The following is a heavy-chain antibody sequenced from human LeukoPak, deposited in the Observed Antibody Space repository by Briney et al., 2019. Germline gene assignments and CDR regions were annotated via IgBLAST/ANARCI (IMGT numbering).Heavy chain of an antibody. CDR1: GFRSDDYA. CDR2: ITSGTTYI. CDR3: ARWPYSSSYYFDY. V-gene: IGHV3-21*01. Sequence: GGSLRLSCTVSGFRSDDYAMNWVRQSPEKGLEWVSSITSGTTYIYYADSVRGRFTLSRDNAKNSLYLQMNSLRAEDTAVYYCARWPYSSSYYFDYWGQGTLVTVSS. J-gene: IGHJ4*02. D-gene: IGHD6-6*01.